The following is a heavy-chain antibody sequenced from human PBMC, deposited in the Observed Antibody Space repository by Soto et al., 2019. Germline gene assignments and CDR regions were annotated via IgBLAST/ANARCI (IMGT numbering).Heavy chain of an antibody. CDR1: GYTVISHG. D-gene: IGHD2-15*01. Sequence: QVQLVQSGVEVKKPGASVKVSCKASGYTVISHGISWVRQAPGQGLEWMGWISGKNGNTNYAQKLHGRVTLTTDTSTSTAYMELRSLRSDDTAVYYCARVSSSIVVVPDYGMDVWGQGTTVTVSS. CDR3: ARVSSSIVVVPDYGMDV. V-gene: IGHV1-18*04. J-gene: IGHJ6*02. CDR2: ISGKNGNT.